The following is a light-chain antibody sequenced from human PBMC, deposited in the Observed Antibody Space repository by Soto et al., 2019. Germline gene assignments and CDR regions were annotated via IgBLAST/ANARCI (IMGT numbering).Light chain of an antibody. V-gene: IGKV3-20*01. Sequence: VLTQSPDTLSVSPGGRATLSCRASQSVNSNYLAWYQQRPGQAPRLLIYAASNRAAGISDRFSGSGSGTDFTLTIRGLEPEDFAVYYCQQYGTSLYTFXQGTKVDIK. J-gene: IGKJ2*01. CDR2: AAS. CDR3: QQYGTSLYT. CDR1: QSVNSNY.